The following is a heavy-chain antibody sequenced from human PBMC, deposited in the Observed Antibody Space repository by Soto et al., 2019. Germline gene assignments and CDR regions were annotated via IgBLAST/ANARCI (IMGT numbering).Heavy chain of an antibody. Sequence: RLSCAASGITLSSFAMSWVRQAPGKGLEWVSGISGPGGSTYYADSVEGRFTISRDNSKDTLYLQMNSLRADDTAVYFCAKPLPYYDFWSGYSSAFDYWGQGTLVTVYS. V-gene: IGHV3-23*01. D-gene: IGHD3-3*01. CDR3: AKPLPYYDFWSGYSSAFDY. J-gene: IGHJ4*02. CDR1: GITLSSFA. CDR2: ISGPGGST.